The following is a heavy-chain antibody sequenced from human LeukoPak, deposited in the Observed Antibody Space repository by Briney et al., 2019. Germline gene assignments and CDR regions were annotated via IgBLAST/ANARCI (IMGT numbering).Heavy chain of an antibody. CDR2: IYHSGST. V-gene: IGHV4-4*02. CDR3: ARLLTYYDFWSGYKNSYYFDY. J-gene: IGHJ4*02. CDR1: GGSISSSNW. Sequence: SETLSLTCAVSGGSISSSNWWSWVRQPPGKGLEWIGEIYHSGSTNYNPSLKSRVTISVDKSKNQFSLKLSSVTAADTAVYYCARLLTYYDFWSGYKNSYYFDYWGQGTLVTVSS. D-gene: IGHD3-3*01.